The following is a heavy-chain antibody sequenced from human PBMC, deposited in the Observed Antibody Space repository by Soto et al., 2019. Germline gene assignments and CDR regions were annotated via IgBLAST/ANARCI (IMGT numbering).Heavy chain of an antibody. CDR3: ARGRSYPYDALDI. D-gene: IGHD1-26*01. Sequence: ASVKVSCKASGYTFTSYGINWVRQASGQGLEWMGWISAYTGNTNYPQKLQGRVTMTTDTSTSTAYMEMRSLRSDDTAVYYCARGRSYPYDALDIWAQGTMVPVSS. J-gene: IGHJ3*02. V-gene: IGHV1-18*01. CDR1: GYTFTSYG. CDR2: ISAYTGNT.